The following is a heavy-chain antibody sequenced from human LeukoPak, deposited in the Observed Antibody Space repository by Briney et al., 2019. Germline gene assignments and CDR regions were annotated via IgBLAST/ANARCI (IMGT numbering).Heavy chain of an antibody. V-gene: IGHV3-23*01. J-gene: IGHJ4*02. CDR2: ISGSGGSP. Sequence: GGSLRLSCAASGFTFSSYAMSWVRQAPGNGLEWLTGISGSGGSPYYADSVTGRFTISRDNSKNTLYLQMNSLRAEDTAVYYCAKPHYYYDTRRYSAGDHWGQGTLVTVSS. D-gene: IGHD3-22*01. CDR3: AKPHYYYDTRRYSAGDH. CDR1: GFTFSSYA.